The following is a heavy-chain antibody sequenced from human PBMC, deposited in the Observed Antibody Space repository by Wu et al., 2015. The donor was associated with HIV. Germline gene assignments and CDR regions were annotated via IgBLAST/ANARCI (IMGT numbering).Heavy chain of an antibody. J-gene: IGHJ5*02. Sequence: QVQLVQSGAEVKKPGASVKVSCKASGYTFTGYYMHWVRQAPGQGLEWMGWINPNSGGTNYAQKFQGRVTMTRDTSISTAYMELSRLRSDDTAVYYCARARIVVVTANRRGDWFDPGAREPWSPSPQ. CDR3: ARARIVVVTANRRGDWFDP. D-gene: IGHD2-21*02. CDR2: INPNSGGT. V-gene: IGHV1-2*02. CDR1: GYTFTGYY.